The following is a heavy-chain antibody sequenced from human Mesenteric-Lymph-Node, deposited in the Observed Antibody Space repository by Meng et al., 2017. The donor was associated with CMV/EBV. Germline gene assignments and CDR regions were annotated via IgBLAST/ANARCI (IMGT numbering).Heavy chain of an antibody. CDR1: GGTYSRYA. J-gene: IGHJ4*02. D-gene: IGHD3-10*01. CDR3: ASSGGVIISDFDY. CDR2: IVPIFGTA. Sequence: CRRSGGTYSRYAISWVLQAQGQGLEWMRGIVPIFGTANYAQKFQGRVTITADESTSTAYMELSSLRSEDTAVYYCASSGGVIISDFDYWGQGTLVTVSS. V-gene: IGHV1-69*01.